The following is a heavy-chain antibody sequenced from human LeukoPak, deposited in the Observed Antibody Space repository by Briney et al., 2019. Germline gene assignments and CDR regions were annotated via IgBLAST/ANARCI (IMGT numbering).Heavy chain of an antibody. J-gene: IGHJ4*02. CDR2: ISYDGSDK. Sequence: GGSLRLSCAASGFTFSRYAMHWVRQAPGKGLEWVAVISYDGSDKYYTDSVKGRFTISRDNSKNTLYLQMNSLRAEDTAVYYCAKDSCSSTSCYRRFDYWGQGTLVTVSS. CDR3: AKDSCSSTSCYRRFDY. V-gene: IGHV3-30-3*01. D-gene: IGHD2-2*01. CDR1: GFTFSRYA.